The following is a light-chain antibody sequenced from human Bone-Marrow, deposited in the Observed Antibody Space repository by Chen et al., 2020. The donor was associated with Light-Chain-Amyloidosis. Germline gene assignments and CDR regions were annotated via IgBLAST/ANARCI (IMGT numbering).Light chain of an antibody. V-gene: IGKV4-1*01. CDR2: WAS. CDR3: QQYYSTPYT. Sequence: DIVMTQSPDSLAVSLGERATINCKSSESLLYRSNNKNYLGWYQQKPGQSPKLLMYWASTRESGVPDRFSGSGSGTDFTLTISSLQAEDVAVYYCQQYYSTPYTFGQGTTLEIQ. CDR1: ESLLYRSNNKNY. J-gene: IGKJ2*01.